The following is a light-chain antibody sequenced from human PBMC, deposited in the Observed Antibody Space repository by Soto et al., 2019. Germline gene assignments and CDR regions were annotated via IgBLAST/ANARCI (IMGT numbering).Light chain of an antibody. V-gene: IGLV2-14*01. J-gene: IGLJ1*01. CDR3: TSYTSYSTYV. CDR1: SSDVGNYNY. Sequence: QSVLTQPASVSGSPGQSITISCIGTSSDVGNYNYVSWYQQHPGKAPKLMIYEVSNRPSGVSYRFSGSKSGNTASLTISGLQAEDEADYYCTSYTSYSTYVFGTGTKLTVL. CDR2: EVS.